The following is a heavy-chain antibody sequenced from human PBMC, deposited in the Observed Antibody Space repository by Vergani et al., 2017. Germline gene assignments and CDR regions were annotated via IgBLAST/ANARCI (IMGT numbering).Heavy chain of an antibody. Sequence: QVQLVQSGAEVKKPGSSVKVSCKASGGTFSSYAISWVRQAPGQGLDGMGGIIPICGTANYAQKFQGRVTITADESTSTAYMGLSSLRSEDTAVYYCARVDDSSGSVDYWGQGTLVTVSS. V-gene: IGHV1-69*01. J-gene: IGHJ4*02. CDR2: IIPICGTA. CDR3: ARVDDSSGSVDY. D-gene: IGHD3-22*01. CDR1: GGTFSSYA.